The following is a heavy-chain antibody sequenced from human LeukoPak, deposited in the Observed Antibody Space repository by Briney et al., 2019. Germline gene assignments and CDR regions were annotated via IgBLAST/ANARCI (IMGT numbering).Heavy chain of an antibody. CDR3: ARHMSSSPDFDY. CDR2: IYYSGST. CDR1: GGSICSISSY. V-gene: IGHV4-39*01. J-gene: IGHJ4*02. Sequence: SETLSLTCTVSGGSICSISSYGGWIRQPPGKGLEWIGSIYYSGSTYYNPSLKSRVTISVDTSKNQFSLKLSSVTAADTAVYYCARHMSSSPDFDYWGQGTLVTVSS. D-gene: IGHD6-13*01.